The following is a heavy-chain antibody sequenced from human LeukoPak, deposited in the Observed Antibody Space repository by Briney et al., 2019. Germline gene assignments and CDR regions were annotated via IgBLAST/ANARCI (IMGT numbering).Heavy chain of an antibody. D-gene: IGHD6-19*01. V-gene: IGHV3-21*01. CDR1: GFTFSSYS. J-gene: IGHJ5*02. CDR2: ISSSSSYI. CDR3: AGAKIAVAGGGNWFDP. Sequence: GGSLRLSCAASGFTFSSYSMNWVRQAPGKGLEWVSSISSSSSYIYYADSVKGRFTISRDNAKNSLYLQMNSLRAEDTAVYYCAGAKIAVAGGGNWFDPWGQGTLVTVSS.